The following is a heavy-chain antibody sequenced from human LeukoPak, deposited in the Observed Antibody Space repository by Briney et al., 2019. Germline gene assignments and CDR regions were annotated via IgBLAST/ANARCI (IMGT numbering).Heavy chain of an antibody. D-gene: IGHD3-22*01. CDR3: AKGITVMMVAPGY. CDR1: GFTVSSNY. CDR2: IYSNNTT. Sequence: PGGSLRLSCAASGFTVSSNYMTWVRQAPGKGLEWVSVIYSNNTTFYADSVKGRFTISRDKSKNTLYLQMDSLRAEDTAAYYCAKGITVMMVAPGYWGQGTLVTVSS. V-gene: IGHV3-53*01. J-gene: IGHJ4*02.